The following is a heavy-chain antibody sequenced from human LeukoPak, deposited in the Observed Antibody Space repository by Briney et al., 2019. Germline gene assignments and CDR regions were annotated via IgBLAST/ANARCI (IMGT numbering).Heavy chain of an antibody. CDR2: ISSGGSII. CDR1: GFTFTSYE. Sequence: GGSLRLSCAASGFTFTSYEMNWVRQAPGEGLERVSYISSGGSIIYYAGSVKDGFTISRDNAKNSLYLQMNRLRAEDTAVYYCASKKESGSYYNGGFDYWGQGTLVTVSS. J-gene: IGHJ4*02. V-gene: IGHV3-48*03. CDR3: ASKKESGSYYNGGFDY. D-gene: IGHD3-10*01.